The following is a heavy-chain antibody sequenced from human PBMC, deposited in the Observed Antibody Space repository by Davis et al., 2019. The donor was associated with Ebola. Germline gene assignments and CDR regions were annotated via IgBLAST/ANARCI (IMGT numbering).Heavy chain of an antibody. CDR1: GFTFDAYA. J-gene: IGHJ1*01. CDR3: AKDEVAVLAGYFQH. D-gene: IGHD6-19*01. V-gene: IGHV3-9*01. Sequence: GGSLRLSCAASGFTFDAYAMHCVRQDPGKGLEWVAGMSWNSGSIGYADSVKGRFTISRDNAKNSLYLQMNSLRAEDTALYYCAKDEVAVLAGYFQHWGQGTLVTVSS. CDR2: MSWNSGSI.